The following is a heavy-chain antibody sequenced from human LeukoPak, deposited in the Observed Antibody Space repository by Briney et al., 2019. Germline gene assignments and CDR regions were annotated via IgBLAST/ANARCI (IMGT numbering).Heavy chain of an antibody. CDR1: GYSVSSGFY. J-gene: IGHJ4*02. CDR3: ARDGGEARAPRPFAY. D-gene: IGHD2-15*01. Sequence: SETLSLTCTVSGYSVSSGFYWGWIRQSPGKRLEWIGSVHHSGATFYNPSLKSRVTIAADTSKNKFSLKLMSVTAADTAVYYCARDGGEARAPRPFAYSGRGSLVTVSS. V-gene: IGHV4-38-2*02. CDR2: VHHSGAT.